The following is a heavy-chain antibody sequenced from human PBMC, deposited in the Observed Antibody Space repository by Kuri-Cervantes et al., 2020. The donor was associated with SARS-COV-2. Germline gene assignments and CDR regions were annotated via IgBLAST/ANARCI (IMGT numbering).Heavy chain of an antibody. D-gene: IGHD3-16*01. V-gene: IGHV2-26*01. Sequence: ETLSLTCAVSGYSISSGYYWGWIRQPPGKALEWLAHIFSNDEKSYSTSLKSRLTISKDTSKSQVVLTMTNMDPVDTATYYCARIYNTRVAAGEFDYVTWGQGTLVTVSS. CDR2: IFSNDEK. CDR1: GYSISSGYYW. CDR3: ARIYNTRVAAGEFDYVT. J-gene: IGHJ5*02.